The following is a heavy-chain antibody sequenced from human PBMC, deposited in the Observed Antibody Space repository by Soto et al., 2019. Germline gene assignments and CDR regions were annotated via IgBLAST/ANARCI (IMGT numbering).Heavy chain of an antibody. CDR1: GDSISSHY. V-gene: IGHV4-59*04. D-gene: IGHD3-9*01. J-gene: IGHJ6*02. CDR3: ARAPPKYDILTGYYYYGMDV. CDR2: IFYSGRS. Sequence: PSETLSLTCSVSGDSISSHYWSWIRQPPGKGLEWIGTIFYSGRSYYNPSLKSRVTISVDTSKNQFSLKLSSVTAADTAVYYCARAPPKYDILTGYYYYGMDVWGQGTTVT.